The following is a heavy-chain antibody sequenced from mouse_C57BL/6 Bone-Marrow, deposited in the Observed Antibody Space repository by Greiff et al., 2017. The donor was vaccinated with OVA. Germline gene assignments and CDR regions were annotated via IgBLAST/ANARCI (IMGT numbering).Heavy chain of an antibody. CDR2: IHPNSGST. CDR1: GYTFTSYW. Sequence: QVQLQQPGAELVKPGASVKLSCKASGYTFTSYWMHWVKQRPGQGLEWIGMIHPNSGSTNYNEKFKSKATLTVDKSSSTAYMQLSSLTSEDSAVYYCARDDYGPWFAYWGQGTLVTVSA. V-gene: IGHV1-64*01. J-gene: IGHJ3*01. D-gene: IGHD2-4*01. CDR3: ARDDYGPWFAY.